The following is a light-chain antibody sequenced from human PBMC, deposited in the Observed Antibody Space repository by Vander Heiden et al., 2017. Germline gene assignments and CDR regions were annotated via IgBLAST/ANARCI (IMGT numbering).Light chain of an antibody. CDR2: SYN. Sequence: QSVLPQPPSALGNPGQKVTISSSGSSSNIGSNTVNWYQQLLGTAPKRRTMSYNPRPSWVPDRFSGSESGTYDSRAISGLQSQDEAEDDCEGWDDSLSGAGFGGGTKLTVL. CDR1: SSNIGSNT. J-gene: IGLJ2*01. CDR3: EGWDDSLSGAG. V-gene: IGLV1-44*01.